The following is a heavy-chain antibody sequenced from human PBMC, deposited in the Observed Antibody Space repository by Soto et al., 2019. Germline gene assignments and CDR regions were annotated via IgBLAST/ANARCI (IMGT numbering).Heavy chain of an antibody. Sequence: GESLKISCKASGYSFTNYWIGWVRQMPGEGLEWMGIIFPGDSDTRYSPTFQGQVIISADRSISTAYLQWSSLKASDTAVYYCARAYSGNIQPNPNFDYWGQGTLVTVSS. CDR3: ARAYSGNIQPNPNFDY. J-gene: IGHJ4*02. CDR1: GYSFTNYW. D-gene: IGHD5-12*01. V-gene: IGHV5-51*01. CDR2: IFPGDSDT.